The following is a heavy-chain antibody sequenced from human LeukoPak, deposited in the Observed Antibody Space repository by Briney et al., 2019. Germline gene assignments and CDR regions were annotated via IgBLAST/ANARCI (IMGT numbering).Heavy chain of an antibody. CDR1: GGSISSYY. J-gene: IGHJ4*02. CDR2: IYYSWST. D-gene: IGHD3-22*01. CDR3: ARGHYYDSSGYYGPKTRKYDY. V-gene: IGHV4-59*01. Sequence: SETLSLTCTVSGGSISSYYWSWIRQPPGKGLEWIGYIYYSWSTNYNPSLKSRVTISVDTSKNQFSLKLSSVTAADTAVYYCARGHYYDSSGYYGPKTRKYDYWGQGTLVTVSS.